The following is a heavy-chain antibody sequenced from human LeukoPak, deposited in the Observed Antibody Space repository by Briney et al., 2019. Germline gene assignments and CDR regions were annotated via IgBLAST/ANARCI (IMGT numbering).Heavy chain of an antibody. Sequence: ASVKVSCKASGYTFTGYDINWVRQATGQGLEWMGWMNPNSGNTGYAQKFQGRVTMTRNTSISTAYMELSSLRSEDTAVYYCARALSDSSSWYGRGYYYYGMDVWGQGTTVTVSS. CDR3: ARALSDSSSWYGRGYYYYGMDV. D-gene: IGHD6-13*01. CDR1: GYTFTGYD. J-gene: IGHJ6*02. CDR2: MNPNSGNT. V-gene: IGHV1-8*01.